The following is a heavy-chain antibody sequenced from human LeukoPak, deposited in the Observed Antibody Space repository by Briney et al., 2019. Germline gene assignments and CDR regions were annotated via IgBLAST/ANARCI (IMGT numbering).Heavy chain of an antibody. V-gene: IGHV1-69*06. CDR2: IIPIFGTA. CDR3: AREGYSSSWYDPYNYYYYYMDV. D-gene: IGHD6-13*01. CDR1: GGTFSSYA. Sequence: GASVKVSCKASGGTFSSYAISWVRQAPGQGLEWMGGIIPIFGTANYAQKFQGRVTITADKSTSTAYMELSSLRSEDTAVYYCAREGYSSSWYDPYNYYYYYMDVWGKGTTVTVSS. J-gene: IGHJ6*03.